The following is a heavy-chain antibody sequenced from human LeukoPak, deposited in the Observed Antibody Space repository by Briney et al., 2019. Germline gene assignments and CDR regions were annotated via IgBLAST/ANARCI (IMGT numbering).Heavy chain of an antibody. Sequence: ASVKVSCKASGYTFTSYGISWVRQAPGQGLEWMGWISAYNGNTNYAQKLQGRVTMTTGTSTSTAYMELRSLRSDDTAVYYCARDIKRSRARWENLGFDPWGQGTLVTVSS. CDR3: ARDIKRSRARWENLGFDP. V-gene: IGHV1-18*01. CDR1: GYTFTSYG. J-gene: IGHJ5*02. CDR2: ISAYNGNT. D-gene: IGHD1-14*01.